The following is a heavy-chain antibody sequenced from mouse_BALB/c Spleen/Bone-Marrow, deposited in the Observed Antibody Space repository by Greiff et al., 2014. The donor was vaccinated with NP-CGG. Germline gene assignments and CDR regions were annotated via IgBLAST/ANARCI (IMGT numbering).Heavy chain of an antibody. V-gene: IGHV5-17*02. Sequence: SGGGLVQPGGSRKLSCAASGFTFSSFGMHWVRQAPEKGLEWVAYISSGSSTIYYADTVKGRFTISRDNPKNTLFLQMTSLRSEDTAMYYCARLRRYYGYFDYWGQGTTLTVSS. J-gene: IGHJ2*01. CDR1: GFTFSSFG. CDR3: ARLRRYYGYFDY. D-gene: IGHD1-1*01. CDR2: ISSGSSTI.